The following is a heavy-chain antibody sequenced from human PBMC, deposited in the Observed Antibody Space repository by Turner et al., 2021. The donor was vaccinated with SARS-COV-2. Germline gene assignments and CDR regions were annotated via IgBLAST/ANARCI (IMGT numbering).Heavy chain of an antibody. J-gene: IGHJ4*02. CDR2: IWYDGSNK. D-gene: IGHD3-22*01. CDR3: ARDGSGYYDSSGYFDH. Sequence: QVQLVESGGGVVQPGRSLRISCAASGFTFSSYGMNWVRQAPGKGLEWVAVIWYDGSNKYYAYSVKGRFTISRDNSKNTLYLKMNSLKAEDTAVYYCARDGSGYYDSSGYFDHWGQGTLVTVSS. CDR1: GFTFSSYG. V-gene: IGHV3-33*01.